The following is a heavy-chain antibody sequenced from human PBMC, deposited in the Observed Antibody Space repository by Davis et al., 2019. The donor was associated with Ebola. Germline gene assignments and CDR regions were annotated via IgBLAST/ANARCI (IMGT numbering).Heavy chain of an antibody. CDR2: IYYSGTT. CDR3: ARANTGMVPPEIDS. D-gene: IGHD5-18*01. Sequence: SETLSLTCTVSGGSISRSTYYWGWIRQPPGKGLEWIGDIYYSGTTNYNPSLKSRVTISVDTSKNQFSLRLSSVTAADTAVYYCARANTGMVPPEIDSWGRGTLVTVPS. CDR1: GGSISRSTYY. V-gene: IGHV4-61*05. J-gene: IGHJ5*01.